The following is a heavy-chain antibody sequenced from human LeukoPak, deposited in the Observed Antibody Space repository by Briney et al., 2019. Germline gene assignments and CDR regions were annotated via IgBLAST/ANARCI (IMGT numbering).Heavy chain of an antibody. D-gene: IGHD3-9*01. CDR1: GYTFTTYD. CDR3: AIVLTGYFSPYYMDV. CDR2: ISVYNGNT. J-gene: IGHJ6*03. Sequence: ASVKVSCKASGYTFTTYDITWVRQAPGQGLEWMGWISVYNGNTNYAQKLQGRVTMTRNTSISTAYMELSSLRSEDTAVYYCAIVLTGYFSPYYMDVWGKGTTVTISS. V-gene: IGHV1-18*01.